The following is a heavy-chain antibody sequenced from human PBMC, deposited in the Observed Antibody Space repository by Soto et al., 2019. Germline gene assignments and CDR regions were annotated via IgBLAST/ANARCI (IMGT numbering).Heavy chain of an antibody. CDR1: GLTFSRYW. D-gene: IGHD3-10*01. V-gene: IGHV3-74*01. CDR3: GRWGQYASGAYYADW. CDR2: ISSDGTTT. J-gene: IGHJ4*02. Sequence: EVQLVESGGDLVQPGGSLRLSCAASGLTFSRYWMHWVRQAPGQGLVWLSRISSDGTTTSYADSVKGRFTISRDNAKNTLYLQMSNLRAEDTATYYCGRWGQYASGAYYADWWGQGTLVTVSP.